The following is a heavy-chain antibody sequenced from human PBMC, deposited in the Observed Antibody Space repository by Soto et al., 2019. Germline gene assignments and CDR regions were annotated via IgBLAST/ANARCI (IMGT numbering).Heavy chain of an antibody. CDR1: GFTFSNYA. CDR2: VGGSGDST. V-gene: IGHV3-23*01. J-gene: IGHJ4*02. CDR3: AKSPIGYCSGGSCYPPRYFDY. Sequence: EVQLLDSGGGLVQPGGSLRLSCAASGFTFSNYAMSWVRQAPGKGLEWVSGVGGSGDSTYYADSVKARFTISRDNSKDTLYLQMDSLRAEDTAVYYCAKSPIGYCSGGSCYPPRYFDYWAQGTLVTVSS. D-gene: IGHD2-15*01.